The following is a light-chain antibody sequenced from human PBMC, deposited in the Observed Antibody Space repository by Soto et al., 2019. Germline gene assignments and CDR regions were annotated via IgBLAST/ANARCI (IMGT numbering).Light chain of an antibody. V-gene: IGLV2-14*01. CDR1: SSDVGGYNY. CDR2: DAS. J-gene: IGLJ2*01. Sequence: QSALTQPASVSGSPGQSITISCTGTSSDVGGYNYVSWYQQHPGRAPKLLIYDASNRPSGVSNRFSASKSGNTASLTISGLQAEDEADSYCSSYTGTSNVVFGGGTKLTVL. CDR3: SSYTGTSNVV.